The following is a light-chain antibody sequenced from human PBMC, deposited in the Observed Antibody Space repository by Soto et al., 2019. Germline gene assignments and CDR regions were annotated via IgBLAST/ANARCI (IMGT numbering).Light chain of an antibody. Sequence: DIQMTQSPSTLSASVGDRVTITCRASQTISSWLAWYQQKPGKAPELLIYDASTLQSRVPSRFSGSGSGTDFTLTISCLQSEDFATYYCQQYYSYPRTFGQGTKVDIK. V-gene: IGKV1-5*01. CDR1: QTISSW. CDR2: DAS. J-gene: IGKJ1*01. CDR3: QQYYSYPRT.